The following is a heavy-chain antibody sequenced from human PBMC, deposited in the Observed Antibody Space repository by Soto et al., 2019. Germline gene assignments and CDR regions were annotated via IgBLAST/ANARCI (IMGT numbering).Heavy chain of an antibody. J-gene: IGHJ4*02. V-gene: IGHV3-74*01. CDR2: ISGDGIST. D-gene: IGHD1-1*01. CDR3: ARGIGYSAQDY. CDR1: GFTFSDYL. Sequence: PGGSLRLSCAASGFTFSDYLMHWVRQVPGKGLVWVSRISGDGISTSYADSVKGRFTISRDNAKNTLYVQMNSLRAEDTAVYYCARGIGYSAQDYWGQGTTVTF.